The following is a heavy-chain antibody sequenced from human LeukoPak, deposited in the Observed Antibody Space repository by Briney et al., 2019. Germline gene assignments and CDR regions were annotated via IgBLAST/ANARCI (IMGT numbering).Heavy chain of an antibody. V-gene: IGHV4-59*01. Sequence: PSEPLSLTCTVSGGSITSYYWSWLRQPPGKGLEWIGYFYYSGSTNYNPYLKSRVTISVDTSKNQFSLKLTSVTAADTAVYYCARTTYHYDSSAYYSGYFDYWGQGTLVTVSS. CDR2: FYYSGST. D-gene: IGHD3-22*01. CDR3: ARTTYHYDSSAYYSGYFDY. J-gene: IGHJ4*02. CDR1: GGSITSYY.